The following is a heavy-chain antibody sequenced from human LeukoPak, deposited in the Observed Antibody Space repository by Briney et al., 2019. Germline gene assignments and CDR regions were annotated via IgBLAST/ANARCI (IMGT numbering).Heavy chain of an antibody. J-gene: IGHJ4*02. CDR2: INSDGSST. D-gene: IGHD6-19*01. V-gene: IGHV3-74*01. CDR1: GFTFSSYW. Sequence: GGSLRLYCAASGFTFSSYWMHWVRQAPGKGLVWVSRINSDGSSTSYADSVKGRFTISRDNAKNTLYLQMNSLRAEDTAVYYCARDLSTYSSGWLSSFDYWGQGTLVTVSS. CDR3: ARDLSTYSSGWLSSFDY.